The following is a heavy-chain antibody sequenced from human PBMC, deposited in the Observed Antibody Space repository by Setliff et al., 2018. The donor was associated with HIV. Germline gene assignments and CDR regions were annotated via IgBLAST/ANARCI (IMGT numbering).Heavy chain of an antibody. V-gene: IGHV4-59*11. Sequence: PSETLSLTCTVSGGSISSHYWSWIRQPPGKGLEWIGSVYYSGSTNYNPSLKSRVTISVDTSKNQFSLKLSSVTAADTAVYYCARGASGYFDAFDIWGQGTMVTVSS. CDR2: VYYSGST. D-gene: IGHD3-22*01. J-gene: IGHJ3*02. CDR3: ARGASGYFDAFDI. CDR1: GGSISSHY.